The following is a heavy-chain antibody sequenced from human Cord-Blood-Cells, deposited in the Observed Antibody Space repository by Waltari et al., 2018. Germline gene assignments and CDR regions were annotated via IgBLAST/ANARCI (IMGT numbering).Heavy chain of an antibody. J-gene: IGHJ4*02. D-gene: IGHD7-27*01. CDR3: ARQGGLGIKYYFDY. CDR2: IYYSGST. V-gene: IGHV4-39*01. Sequence: QLQLQESGPGLVKPSETLSLTCTVSGGSISSSSYYWGWIRRPPGKGLEWIGSIYYSGSTSYNPSLKIRVTIAVDTSKNQFSLKLSSVTAADTAVYYCARQGGLGIKYYFDYWGQGTLVTVSS. CDR1: GGSISSSSYY.